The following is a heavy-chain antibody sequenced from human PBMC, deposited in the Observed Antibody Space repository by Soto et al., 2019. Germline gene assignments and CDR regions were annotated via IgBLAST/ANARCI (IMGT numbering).Heavy chain of an antibody. J-gene: IGHJ4*02. V-gene: IGHV3-23*01. CDR3: AKDESPAPYYYGSGSRFDY. D-gene: IGHD3-10*01. Sequence: GGSLRLSCAASGFTFSRYYMNWVRQAPGKGLEWASAISGSGGSTYYADSVKGRFTISRDNSKNTLYLQMNSLRAEDTAVYYCAKDESPAPYYYGSGSRFDYWGQGTLVTVSS. CDR1: GFTFSRYY. CDR2: ISGSGGST.